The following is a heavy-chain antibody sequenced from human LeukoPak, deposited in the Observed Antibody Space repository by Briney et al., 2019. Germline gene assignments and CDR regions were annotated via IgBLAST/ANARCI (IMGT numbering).Heavy chain of an antibody. Sequence: RASVKVSCKVSGNTLTEFSMHWVRQTPGEGLEWMGGVDPEDGDVLYSQKFQGRVTMTEDTSTDTAYMELSSLRSDDTASYLCAAISGRSSTWRDFWSFDYWGRGTLVTVS. J-gene: IGHJ4*02. CDR1: GNTLTEFS. CDR2: VDPEDGDV. D-gene: IGHD3-3*01. CDR3: AAISGRSSTWRDFWSFDY. V-gene: IGHV1-24*01.